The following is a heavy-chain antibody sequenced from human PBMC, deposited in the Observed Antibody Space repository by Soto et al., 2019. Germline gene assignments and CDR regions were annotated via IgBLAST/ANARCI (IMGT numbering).Heavy chain of an antibody. CDR2: IGSEIDGATI. V-gene: IGHV3-15*04. J-gene: IGHJ4*02. D-gene: IGHD2-15*01. CDR1: GISFNNAW. Sequence: DVQVAESGGGLVKPGGSLRLSCAVSGISFNNAWMSWVRQAPGKGLEWVGRIGSEIDGATIDYAAPVKGKFIISRNGSKKTVFLQMNSLKTEYTANYFCTIDNSYSGGGGLYWGQGTLVTVSS. CDR3: TIDNSYSGGGGLY.